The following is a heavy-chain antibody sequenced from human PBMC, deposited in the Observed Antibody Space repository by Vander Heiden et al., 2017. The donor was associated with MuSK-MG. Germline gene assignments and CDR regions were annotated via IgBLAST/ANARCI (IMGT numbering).Heavy chain of an antibody. CDR1: GFSFSSYS. CDR2: ISSSSSTI. V-gene: IGHV3-48*04. CDR3: ARDRGQLERPAP. D-gene: IGHD1-1*01. J-gene: IGHJ5*02. Sequence: EVQLLESGGGLVQPGGSLRLSCAASGFSFSSYSMNWVRQAPGKGLEWVSYISSSSSTIYYADSVKGRFTISRDNAKNSLYLQMNSLRAEDTAVYYCARDRGQLERPAPWGQGTLVTVSS.